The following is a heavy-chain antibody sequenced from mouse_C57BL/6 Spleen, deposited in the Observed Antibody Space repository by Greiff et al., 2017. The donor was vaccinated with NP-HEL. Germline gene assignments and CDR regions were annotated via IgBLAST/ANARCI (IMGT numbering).Heavy chain of an antibody. CDR2: IDPSDSYT. D-gene: IGHD1-1*01. Sequence: VQLQQPGAELVKPGASVKLSCKASGYTFTSYWMQWVKQRPGQGLEWIGEIDPSDSYTNYNQKFKGKATLTVDTSSSTAYMQLSSLTSEDSAVYYWARGRGSSYEVFAYWGQGTLVTVSA. V-gene: IGHV1-50*01. CDR1: GYTFTSYW. J-gene: IGHJ3*01. CDR3: ARGRGSSYEVFAY.